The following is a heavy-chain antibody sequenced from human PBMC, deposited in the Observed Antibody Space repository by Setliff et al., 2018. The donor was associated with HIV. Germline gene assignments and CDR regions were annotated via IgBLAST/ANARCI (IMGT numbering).Heavy chain of an antibody. CDR2: ISGGGSRT. CDR3: ARDIFVGEGGYGMDV. D-gene: IGHD3-3*01. Sequence: PGGSLRLSCAASGFTFSSFAMSWVRQAPGKGLECVSFISGGGSRTGYADSVKGRFTISRDNSRNTVYLQMNSLKAEDTAIFFCARDIFVGEGGYGMDVWGQGTTVTAP. V-gene: IGHV3-23*03. J-gene: IGHJ6*02. CDR1: GFTFSSFA.